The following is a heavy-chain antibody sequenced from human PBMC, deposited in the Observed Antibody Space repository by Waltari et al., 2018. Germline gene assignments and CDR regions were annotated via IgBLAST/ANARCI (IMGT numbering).Heavy chain of an antibody. J-gene: IGHJ4*02. CDR1: GYTFTGYY. V-gene: IGHV1-2*02. CDR3: ATAPDAFQIIN. CDR2: INPYSGGT. Sequence: QVQLVQSGAEVKKPGASVKVSCKTSGYTFTGYYMYWVRQAPGQGLEWMGWINPYSGGTAYAQKFQGRVTLTRDTSISTAYMGLNRLISDDSAMYYCATAPDAFQIINWGQGTLVTVSS. D-gene: IGHD2-2*01.